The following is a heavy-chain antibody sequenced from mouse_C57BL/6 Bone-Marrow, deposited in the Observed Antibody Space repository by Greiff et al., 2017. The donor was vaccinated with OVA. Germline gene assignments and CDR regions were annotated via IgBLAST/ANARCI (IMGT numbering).Heavy chain of an antibody. J-gene: IGHJ4*01. CDR3: TREKSCYYGIGYAMDY. V-gene: IGHV5-9-1*02. CDR1: GFTFSSYA. D-gene: IGHD1-1*01. CDR2: ISSGGDYI. Sequence: EVMLVESGAGLVKPGGSLKLSCAASGFTFSSYAMSWVRQTPEKRLEWVAYISSGGDYIYYADTVKGRFTISRDNARNTLYLQMSSLKSEDTAMYYCTREKSCYYGIGYAMDYWGQGTSVTVSS.